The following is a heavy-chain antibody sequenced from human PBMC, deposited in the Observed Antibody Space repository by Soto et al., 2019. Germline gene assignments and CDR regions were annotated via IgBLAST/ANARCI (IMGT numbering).Heavy chain of an antibody. CDR1: GASFTNAW. CDR3: SQEDPAVLRGLEF. CDR2: IKTRIDSATT. Sequence: EVQLVESGGGLVKPGESLRLSCEASGASFTNAWMNWVRQAPGKGLEWVGRIKTRIDSATTDYAAPVKGRFTISRDDSKNKLFLQMDRPKTEDTAGFYFSQEDPAVLRGLEFWGQGTLVTVSS. J-gene: IGHJ4*02. D-gene: IGHD2-15*01. V-gene: IGHV3-15*01.